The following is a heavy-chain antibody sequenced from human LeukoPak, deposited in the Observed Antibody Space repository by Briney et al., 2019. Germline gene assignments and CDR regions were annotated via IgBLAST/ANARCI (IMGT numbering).Heavy chain of an antibody. D-gene: IGHD5-18*01. Sequence: GASVKVSCKASGYTFTGYYMHWVRQAPGQGLEWMGWINPNSGGTNHAQKFQGRVTMTRDTSISTAYMELSRLRSDDTAVYYCARDRGRSWRIQLWSYYYGMDVWGQGTTVTVSS. CDR1: GYTFTGYY. CDR2: INPNSGGT. CDR3: ARDRGRSWRIQLWSYYYGMDV. J-gene: IGHJ6*02. V-gene: IGHV1-2*02.